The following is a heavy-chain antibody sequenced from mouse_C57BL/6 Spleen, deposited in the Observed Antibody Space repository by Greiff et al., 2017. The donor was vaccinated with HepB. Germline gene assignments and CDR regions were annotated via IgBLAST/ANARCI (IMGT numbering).Heavy chain of an antibody. V-gene: IGHV1-82*01. J-gene: IGHJ3*01. D-gene: IGHD2-3*01. Sequence: QVQLQQSGPELVKPGASVKISCKASGYAFSSSWMNWVKQRPGKGLEWIGRIYPGDGDTNYNGKFKGKATLTADKSSSTAYMQLSSLTSEDSAVYFCARSGWLEGFAYWGQGTLVTVSA. CDR3: ARSGWLEGFAY. CDR1: GYAFSSSW. CDR2: IYPGDGDT.